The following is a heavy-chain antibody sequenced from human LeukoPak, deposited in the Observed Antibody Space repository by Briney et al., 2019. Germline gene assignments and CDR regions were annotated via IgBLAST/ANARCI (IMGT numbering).Heavy chain of an antibody. CDR3: ARRDCSGGSCPFDY. V-gene: IGHV4-59*01. D-gene: IGHD2-15*01. J-gene: IGHJ4*02. CDR2: IYYSGIT. CDR1: GGSISSDY. Sequence: PSETLSLTCTVPGGSISSDYGSCIRHPPGKGLERIGYIYYSGITNYNTSLKSRVTISVDTSKNQFSLKLSSVTAANTAVYYCARRDCSGGSCPFDYWGQGTLVTVSS.